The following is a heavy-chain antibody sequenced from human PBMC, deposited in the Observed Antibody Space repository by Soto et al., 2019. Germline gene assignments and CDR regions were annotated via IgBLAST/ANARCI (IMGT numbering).Heavy chain of an antibody. CDR2: INHSGST. CDR3: ARHNPDISGYYPYYSGMDV. J-gene: IGHJ6*02. V-gene: IGHV4-34*01. D-gene: IGHD3-22*01. Sequence: QVQLQQGGAGLLKPSETLSLTCAVYGGSGGSFSGYYWCWIRQPPGRAVEWFGVINHSGSTNYNQSRKTRDTILVNTSKNTFSLKLSSVTPTDTAVYYFARHNPDISGYYPYYSGMDVWGQWTTVTLSS. CDR1: GGSGGSFSGYY.